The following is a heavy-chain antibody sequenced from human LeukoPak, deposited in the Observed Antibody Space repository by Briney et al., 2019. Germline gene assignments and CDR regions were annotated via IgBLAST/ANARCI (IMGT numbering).Heavy chain of an antibody. CDR3: ARGDADYYDSSGYYALSAFDI. Sequence: PSETLSLTCTVSGGSISSGGYYWSWIRQHPGKGLEWIGYIYYSGSTYYNPSLKSRVTISVDTSKNQFSLKLSSVTAADTAVYYCARGDADYYDSSGYYALSAFDIWGQGTMVTVSS. J-gene: IGHJ3*02. CDR2: IYYSGST. CDR1: GGSISSGGYY. V-gene: IGHV4-31*03. D-gene: IGHD3-22*01.